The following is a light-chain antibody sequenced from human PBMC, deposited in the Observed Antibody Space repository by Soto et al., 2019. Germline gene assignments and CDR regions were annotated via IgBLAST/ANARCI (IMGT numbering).Light chain of an antibody. CDR1: QPISSH. CDR2: DAS. CDR3: QQRANWPRT. V-gene: IGKV3-11*01. J-gene: IGKJ1*01. Sequence: EIVLTQSPATLSLSPGERATLSCRASQPISSHLAWYQQRPGQAPRLLIFDASNRATAIPARFSASGSGTDFTLTISSLEPEDFAVYYCQQRANWPRTFGQGTKVEIK.